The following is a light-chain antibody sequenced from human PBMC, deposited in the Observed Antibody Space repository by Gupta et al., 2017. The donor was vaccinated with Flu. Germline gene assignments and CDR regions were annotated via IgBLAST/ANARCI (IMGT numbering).Light chain of an antibody. CDR1: QRTRNW. J-gene: IGKJ1*01. CDR3: QHRGT. Sequence: MKQSPYNLSASVGDRVTITCRASQRTRNWLAWYKKKTGKPPNLLIYKASNLESGVPSRFSGSGFGTEFTLTISSLQADDLATYYWQHRGTFGQGTKVEIK. V-gene: IGKV1-5*03. CDR2: KAS.